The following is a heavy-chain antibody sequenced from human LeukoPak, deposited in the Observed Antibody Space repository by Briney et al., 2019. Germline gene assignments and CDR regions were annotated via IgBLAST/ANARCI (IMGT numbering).Heavy chain of an antibody. J-gene: IGHJ5*02. CDR3: AVLIRYGAWFDP. CDR2: IYYSGST. D-gene: IGHD2-8*02. CDR1: GGSISSYY. Sequence: SETLSLTCTVPGGSISSYYWSWIRQPPGKGLEWIGYIYYSGSTNYNPSLKSRVTISVDTSKNQFSLKLSSVTAADTAVYYCAVLIRYGAWFDPWGQGTLVTVSS. V-gene: IGHV4-59*08.